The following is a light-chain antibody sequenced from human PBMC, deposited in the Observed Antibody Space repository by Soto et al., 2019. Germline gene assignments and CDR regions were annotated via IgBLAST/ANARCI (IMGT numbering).Light chain of an antibody. V-gene: IGKV3-20*01. CDR2: GAS. CDR1: QSVGSSY. CDR3: QQYGSSPT. Sequence: EIVLAQSPGTLSLSPGERATLSCRASQSVGSSYLAWYQQKPGQAPRLFIYGASSRATGIPGRFSGSGSGTDFTLTISRLEPEDFAVYYCQQYGSSPTFGQGTKLEIK. J-gene: IGKJ2*01.